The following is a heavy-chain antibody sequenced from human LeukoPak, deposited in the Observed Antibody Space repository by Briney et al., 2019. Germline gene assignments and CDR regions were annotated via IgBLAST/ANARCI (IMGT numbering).Heavy chain of an antibody. CDR1: GGTLSSYA. J-gene: IGHJ4*02. CDR2: IIPIFGTA. Sequence: SVKVSCKASGGTLSSYAISWVRQAPGQGLEWMGGIIPIFGTANYAQKFQGRVTITTDESTSTAYMELSSLRSEDTAVYYCARSSRCGGDCYFDYWGQGTLVTVSS. V-gene: IGHV1-69*05. CDR3: ARSSRCGGDCYFDY. D-gene: IGHD2-21*02.